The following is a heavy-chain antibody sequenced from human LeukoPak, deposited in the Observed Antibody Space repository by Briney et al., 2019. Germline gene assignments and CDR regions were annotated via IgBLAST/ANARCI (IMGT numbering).Heavy chain of an antibody. V-gene: IGHV1-24*01. J-gene: IGHJ4*02. CDR3: ATIDGHYDSSGY. CDR1: GYTLTELS. D-gene: IGHD3-22*01. CDR2: FDPENGET. Sequence: ASVKVSCKVSGYTLTELSMHWVRQAPGKGLEWMGGFDPENGETIYAQKFQGRVTTTEDTSTDTAYMELSRLRSEDTAVYYCATIDGHYDSSGYWGQGTLFTVSS.